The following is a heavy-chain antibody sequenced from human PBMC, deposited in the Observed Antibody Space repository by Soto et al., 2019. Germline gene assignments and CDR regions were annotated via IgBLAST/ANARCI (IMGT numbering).Heavy chain of an antibody. D-gene: IGHD4-17*01. CDR2: IKSKTDGGGT. V-gene: IGHV3-15*01. Sequence: GGSLRLSCAASGFTFSNAWMSWVRQAPGKGLEWVGRIKSKTDGGGTCYASPVKVRFTICRDDSENPLYLQMNSLKTDDTALYYCTTDKTTVTTGFDYWGQGTLVTVSS. CDR1: GFTFSNAW. CDR3: TTDKTTVTTGFDY. J-gene: IGHJ4*02.